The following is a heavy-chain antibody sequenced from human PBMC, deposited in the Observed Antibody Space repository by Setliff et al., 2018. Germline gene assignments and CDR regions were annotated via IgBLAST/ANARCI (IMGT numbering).Heavy chain of an antibody. CDR2: IIPVLDTT. J-gene: IGHJ3*02. D-gene: IGHD3-16*01. CDR1: GGSFSSYA. CDR3: ARGVVNWAAFNI. V-gene: IGHV1-69*11. Sequence: AASVKVSCKVSGGSFSSYAISWVRQAPGQGPEWLGRIIPVLDTTDYSPKFQDRLTITADEPSRTVNMELHSLRSEDTALYYCARGVVNWAAFNIWGQGTMVTVSS.